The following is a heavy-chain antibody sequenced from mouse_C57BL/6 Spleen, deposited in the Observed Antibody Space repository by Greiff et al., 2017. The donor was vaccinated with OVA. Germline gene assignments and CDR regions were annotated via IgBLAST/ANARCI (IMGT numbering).Heavy chain of an antibody. CDR3: ARNDGSRAY. D-gene: IGHD1-1*01. J-gene: IGHJ3*01. CDR1: GYTFTSYW. CDR2: IDPSDSYT. V-gene: IGHV1-69*01. Sequence: VQLQESGAELVMPGASVKLSCKASGYTFTSYWMHWVKQRPGQGLEWIGEIDPSDSYTNYNQKFKGKSTLTVDKSSSTAYMQLSSLTSEDSAVYYCARNDGSRAYWGQGTLVTVSA.